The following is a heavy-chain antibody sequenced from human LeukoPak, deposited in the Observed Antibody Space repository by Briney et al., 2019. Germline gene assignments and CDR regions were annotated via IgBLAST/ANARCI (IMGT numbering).Heavy chain of an antibody. CDR1: GFTFSGSA. D-gene: IGHD3-10*01. J-gene: IGHJ4*02. Sequence: PGGSLRLSCEASGFTFSGSAMHWVRQASGKGLEGVGRIRSKANSYATTYAAAVKGRFTISRDDSKNTAYLQMNSLRTEDTAVYYCTSRGFGELEKSYNYWGQGTLVTVSS. CDR3: TSRGFGELEKSYNY. CDR2: IRSKANSYAT. V-gene: IGHV3-73*01.